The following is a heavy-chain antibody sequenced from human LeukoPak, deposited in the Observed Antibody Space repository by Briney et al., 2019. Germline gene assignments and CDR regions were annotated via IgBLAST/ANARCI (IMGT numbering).Heavy chain of an antibody. Sequence: ASVKVSCKASGYTFSNYDINWVRQAPGQGLEWMGIINPSGGSTSYAQKFQGRVTMTRDTSTNTVYMELSSLRSEDTAVYYCARGPTLIGANDFDYWGQGTLVTVSS. CDR2: INPSGGST. J-gene: IGHJ4*02. V-gene: IGHV1-46*01. D-gene: IGHD1-26*01. CDR3: ARGPTLIGANDFDY. CDR1: GYTFSNYD.